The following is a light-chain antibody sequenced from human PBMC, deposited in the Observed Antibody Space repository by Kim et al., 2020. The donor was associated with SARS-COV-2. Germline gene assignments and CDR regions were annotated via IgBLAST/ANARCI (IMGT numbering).Light chain of an antibody. J-gene: IGKJ1*01. V-gene: IGKV3-20*01. CDR2: GAS. CDR3: QQYGDPPPWT. Sequence: EIVLTQSPGTLSLSPGERVTISCRASQRVSADFLAWYQQRPGQAPGLLIHGASRRVSGIPDRFSGSGSGTEFTLTISRLEPEDVAVYYCQQYGDPPPWTFGQGTKLEI. CDR1: QRVSADF.